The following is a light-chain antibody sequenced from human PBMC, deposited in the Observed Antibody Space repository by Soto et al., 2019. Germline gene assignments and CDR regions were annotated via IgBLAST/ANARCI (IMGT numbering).Light chain of an antibody. CDR1: QTVNSRH. CDR2: GAS. J-gene: IGKJ2*01. V-gene: IGKV3-20*01. CDR3: QQFDGSRPAFT. Sequence: ESLLTQSPGTLSLSPGERDTLSCRASQTVNSRHLNWYQHKPGQAHRLLIYGASSRAAGIPDRFSGSRSGADFSLTITRLEPEDSAVYYCQQFDGSRPAFTFGQGTKLEI.